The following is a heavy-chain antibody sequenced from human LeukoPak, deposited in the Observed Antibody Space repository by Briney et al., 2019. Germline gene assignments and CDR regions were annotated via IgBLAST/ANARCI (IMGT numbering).Heavy chain of an antibody. CDR2: VSYTGRT. V-gene: IGHV4-59*01. D-gene: IGHD3-22*01. Sequence: SEPLSLTCSVSGGSISSNYWTWIRRSPGKGLEYIGHVSYTGRTRYNPSLQRRLTISLDTSNNHFSLQLTSVSAADTAVYYCARLLDYDDSGAPDIFDIWGQGTMVIVSS. CDR3: ARLLDYDDSGAPDIFDI. J-gene: IGHJ3*02. CDR1: GGSISSNY.